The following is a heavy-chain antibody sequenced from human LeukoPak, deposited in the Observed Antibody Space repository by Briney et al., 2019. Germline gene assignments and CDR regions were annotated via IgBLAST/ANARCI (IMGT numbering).Heavy chain of an antibody. D-gene: IGHD6-13*01. Sequence: ASVKVCCKASGYTFTSYDINWVRQATAQGLERMGWMNINSGNTGYAQKFQGRVTMTRNTSISTAYMELSSLRSEDTAVYYCARLGSSSWYVGYYYYGMDVWGQGTTVTLSS. CDR1: GYTFTSYD. CDR2: MNINSGNT. CDR3: ARLGSSSWYVGYYYYGMDV. J-gene: IGHJ6*02. V-gene: IGHV1-8*01.